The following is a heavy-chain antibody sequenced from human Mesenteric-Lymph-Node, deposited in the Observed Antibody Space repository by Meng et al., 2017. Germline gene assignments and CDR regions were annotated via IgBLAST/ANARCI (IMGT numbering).Heavy chain of an antibody. J-gene: IGHJ4*02. CDR2: IYHSGST. Sequence: QVQLQESGPGLVKPSQTLSLTCTVSGGSLSSGDYYWSWIRQPPGKGLEWIGAIYHSGSTSYNPSLQSRVTMFVDTSKNQFSLMLTSVTATDTAVYYCARRRGGSGRDCWGQGTLVTVSS. D-gene: IGHD3-10*01. V-gene: IGHV4-30-4*01. CDR1: GGSLSSGDYY. CDR3: ARRRGGSGRDC.